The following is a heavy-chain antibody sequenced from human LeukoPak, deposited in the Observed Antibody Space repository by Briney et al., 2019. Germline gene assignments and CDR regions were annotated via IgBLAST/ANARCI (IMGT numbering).Heavy chain of an antibody. Sequence: ASVTVSCKLSGYTGIELSMHWVRQVPGKGLEWMGGFDPEDGETKYAQKFQGRVTMTEDTSTDTAYMELSRLTSEDTAVYYCATHTISGVVTYASLIWGRGTLVTVSS. CDR3: ATHTISGVVTYASLI. CDR2: FDPEDGET. V-gene: IGHV1-24*01. CDR1: GYTGIELS. D-gene: IGHD3-3*01. J-gene: IGHJ3*02.